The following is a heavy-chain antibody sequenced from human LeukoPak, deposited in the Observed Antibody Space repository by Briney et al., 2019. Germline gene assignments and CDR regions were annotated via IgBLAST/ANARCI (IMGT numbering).Heavy chain of an antibody. CDR3: AKDRGSYDSYYYYSDLDY. CDR2: ISGSGGET. CDR1: GFTFSSYA. V-gene: IGHV3-23*01. D-gene: IGHD3-22*01. J-gene: IGHJ4*02. Sequence: PGGSLRLSCAASGFTFSSYAMAWVRQAPGKGLEWVSGISGSGGETYYADSVKGRFTISRDNPKNTLYLQMDSLRAEDTAVYYCAKDRGSYDSYYYYSDLDYWGQGTLVTVSS.